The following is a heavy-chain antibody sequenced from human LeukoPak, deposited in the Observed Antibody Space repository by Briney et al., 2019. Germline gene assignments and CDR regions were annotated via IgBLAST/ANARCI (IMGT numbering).Heavy chain of an antibody. CDR1: GGTFSSYA. CDR3: ARSPMVRGVMGYYYMDV. J-gene: IGHJ6*03. V-gene: IGHV1-69*05. CDR2: IIPIFGTA. D-gene: IGHD3-10*01. Sequence: GASVKVSCKASGGTFSSYAISWVRQAPGQGLEWMGGIIPIFGTANYAQKFQGRVTITTDESTSTAYMELSSLRSEDTAVYYCARSPMVRGVMGYYYMDVWGKGTTVIVSS.